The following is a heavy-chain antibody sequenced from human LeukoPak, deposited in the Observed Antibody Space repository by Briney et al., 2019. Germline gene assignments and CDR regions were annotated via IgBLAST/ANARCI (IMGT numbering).Heavy chain of an antibody. V-gene: IGHV3-21*04. Sequence: GGSLRLSCAASGLTFTTYAMNWVRQAPGRGLEWVSSIEPSGFTIFYANSVKGRFTISRDNAKNSLYLQMNSLRPDDTALYFCASGIRERGFDYWGHGTLVTASS. CDR3: ASGIRERGFDY. CDR2: IEPSGFTI. CDR1: GLTFTTYA. D-gene: IGHD1-1*01. J-gene: IGHJ4*01.